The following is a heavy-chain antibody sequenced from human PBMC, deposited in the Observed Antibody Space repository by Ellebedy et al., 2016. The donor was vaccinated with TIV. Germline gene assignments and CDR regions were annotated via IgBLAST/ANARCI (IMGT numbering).Heavy chain of an antibody. D-gene: IGHD3-10*01. CDR3: GRGDYYGSYWIDP. V-gene: IGHV4-61*01. Sequence: MPSETLSLTCSVSGGSVRSGSYYWSWIRQPPGKGLEWSGYIYYSGNTYYKSSLKSRVTLSLATSKNQFSLKLNSLTAADTAVYYCGRGDYYGSYWIDPWGQGTLVTVSS. J-gene: IGHJ5*02. CDR1: GGSVRSGSYY. CDR2: IYYSGNT.